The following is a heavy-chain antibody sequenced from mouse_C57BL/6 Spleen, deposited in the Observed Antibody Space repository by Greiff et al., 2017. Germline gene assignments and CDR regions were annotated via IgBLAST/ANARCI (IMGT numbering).Heavy chain of an antibody. Sequence: EVHLVESGPGLVKPSQSLSLTCSVTGYSITSGYYWNWIRQFPGNKLEWMGYISYDGSNNYNPSLKNRISITRDTSKNQFFLKLNSVTTEDTATYYCARGPPYYYGSSYDWYFDVWGTGTTVTVSS. J-gene: IGHJ1*03. CDR2: ISYDGSN. D-gene: IGHD1-1*01. V-gene: IGHV3-6*01. CDR1: GYSITSGYY. CDR3: ARGPPYYYGSSYDWYFDV.